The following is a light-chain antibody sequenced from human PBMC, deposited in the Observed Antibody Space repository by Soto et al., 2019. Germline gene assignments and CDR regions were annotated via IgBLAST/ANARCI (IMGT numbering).Light chain of an antibody. Sequence: QSVLMQPLSVSAAPGQKATISCSGSSSNIGSNYVSWYQQLPGTAPKLLIYDNNKRPSGIPDRFSGSKSGTSATLDITGLQTGDEADYYCGTWDTSLTAYVFGSGTKLTVL. V-gene: IGLV1-51*01. CDR1: SSNIGSNY. CDR2: DNN. J-gene: IGLJ1*01. CDR3: GTWDTSLTAYV.